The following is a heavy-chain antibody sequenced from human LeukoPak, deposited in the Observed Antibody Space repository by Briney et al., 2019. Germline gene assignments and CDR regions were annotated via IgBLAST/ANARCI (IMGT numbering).Heavy chain of an antibody. CDR3: ARTGSRIWGVTNHYYYYGMDV. CDR2: ISSNGDST. V-gene: IGHV3-64*01. CDR1: GFTFSSYA. J-gene: IGHJ6*02. D-gene: IGHD3-10*01. Sequence: PGGSLRLSCAASGFTFSSYAMHWVRQAPGKGLEYVSAISSNGDSTYYANSVKGRFTISRDNSKNTLYLQMGSLRAEDMAVYYCARTGSRIWGVTNHYYYYGMDVWGQGTTVTVSS.